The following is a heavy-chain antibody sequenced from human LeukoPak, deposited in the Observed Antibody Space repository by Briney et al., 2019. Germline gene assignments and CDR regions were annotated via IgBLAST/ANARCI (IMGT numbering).Heavy chain of an antibody. D-gene: IGHD6-13*01. CDR3: ARRAAAVGTYYMDV. Sequence: PSETLSLTCTVSGGSISSYYWTWIRQPPGKGLEWIGYIYYSGGTNYNPSLKSRVTISVGTSKNQFSLKLSSVTAADTAVYYCARRAAAVGTYYMDVWGKGTTVTVSS. J-gene: IGHJ6*03. CDR2: IYYSGGT. V-gene: IGHV4-59*01. CDR1: GGSISSYY.